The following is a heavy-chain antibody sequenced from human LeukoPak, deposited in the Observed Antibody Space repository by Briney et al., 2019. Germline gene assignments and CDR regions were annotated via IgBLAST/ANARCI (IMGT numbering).Heavy chain of an antibody. D-gene: IGHD3-9*01. Sequence: KSSETLSLTCTVSGGSISSSSYYWGWIRQPPGKGLEWIGSIYYSGSTYYNPSLKSRVTISVDTSKNQFSLKLSSVTAADTAVYYCASHFDWLWYFDYWGQGTLVTVSS. CDR2: IYYSGST. CDR1: GGSISSSSYY. J-gene: IGHJ4*02. V-gene: IGHV4-39*01. CDR3: ASHFDWLWYFDY.